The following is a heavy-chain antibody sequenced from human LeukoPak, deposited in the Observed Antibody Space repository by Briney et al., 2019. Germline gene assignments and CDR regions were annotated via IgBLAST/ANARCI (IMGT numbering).Heavy chain of an antibody. V-gene: IGHV3-7*01. CDR2: IKQDGSEK. CDR3: AREVFSSVMITFGGVIVG. D-gene: IGHD3-16*02. CDR1: GFTFSSYW. J-gene: IGHJ4*02. Sequence: QPGGSLRLSCAASGFTFSSYWMSWVRQAPGKGLEWVANIKQDGSEKYYVDSVKGRFTISRDNAKNSLYLQMNSLRAEDTAVYYRAREVFSSVMITFGGVIVGWGQGTLVTVSS.